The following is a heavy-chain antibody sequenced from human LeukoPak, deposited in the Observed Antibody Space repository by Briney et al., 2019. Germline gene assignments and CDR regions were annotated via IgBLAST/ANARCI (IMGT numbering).Heavy chain of an antibody. CDR1: GFTFSSYS. D-gene: IGHD6-13*01. CDR3: ARSSSTWTGIAAAASFDY. CDR2: ISSSSSYI. V-gene: IGHV3-21*01. J-gene: IGHJ4*02. Sequence: GGSLRLSCAASGFTFSSYSMNWVRQAPGKGLEWVSSISSSSSYIYYADSVKGRFTISRDNAKNSLYLQMNSLRAEDTAVYYCARSSSTWTGIAAAASFDYWGQGTLVTVSS.